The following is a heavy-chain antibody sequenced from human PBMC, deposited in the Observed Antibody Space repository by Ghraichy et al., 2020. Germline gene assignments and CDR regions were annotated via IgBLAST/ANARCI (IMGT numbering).Heavy chain of an antibody. CDR3: ARDKETTFDS. J-gene: IGHJ4*02. V-gene: IGHV4-59*01. D-gene: IGHD1-1*01. Sequence: SETLSLTCTVSGGPISESYWSWIRQPPGKGLEWIGYIFHSGSTNYNPSLKSQVTISLDKSKNQFSVKLRSVTAADTAVYFCARDKETTFDSWGQGTLVTVSS. CDR2: IFHSGST. CDR1: GGPISESY.